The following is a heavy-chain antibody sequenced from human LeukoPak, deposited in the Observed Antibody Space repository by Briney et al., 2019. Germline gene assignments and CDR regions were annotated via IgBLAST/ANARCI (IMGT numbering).Heavy chain of an antibody. J-gene: IGHJ4*02. CDR1: GYTFTSYD. V-gene: IGHV1-8*01. Sequence: ASVKVSCKASGYTFTSYDINWVRQATGQGLEWMGWMNPNSGNTGYAQKFQGRVTMTRNTSISTAYMELSSLRSEDTAVYYCARALLQSGSGNYWGQGTLVTVSS. D-gene: IGHD1-26*01. CDR2: MNPNSGNT. CDR3: ARALLQSGSGNY.